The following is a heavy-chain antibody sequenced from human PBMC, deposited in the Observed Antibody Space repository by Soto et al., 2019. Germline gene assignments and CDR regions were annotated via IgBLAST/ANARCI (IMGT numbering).Heavy chain of an antibody. CDR2: ISYDGSNK. CDR1: GFTFSSYG. J-gene: IGHJ6*02. CDR3: AKGFFNWNYARDYYYYGMDV. V-gene: IGHV3-30*18. D-gene: IGHD1-7*01. Sequence: GGSLRLSCAASGFTFSSYGMHWVRQAPGKGLEWVAVISYDGSNKYYADSVKGRFTISRDNSKNTLYLQMSSLRAEDTAVYYCAKGFFNWNYARDYYYYGMDVWGQGTTVTVSS.